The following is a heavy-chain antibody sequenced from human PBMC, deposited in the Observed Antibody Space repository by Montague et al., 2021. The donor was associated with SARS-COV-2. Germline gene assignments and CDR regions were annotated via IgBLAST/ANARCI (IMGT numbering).Heavy chain of an antibody. CDR2: ISISGST. CDR3: ARDIAVAGLFDY. V-gene: IGHV4-61*02. Sequence: TLSLTCTVSGGSISSGSYYWSWIRQPAGKGLEWIGRISISGSTNCNPSLKSRVTISVDTSKNRFSLKLSSVTAADTAVYYCARDIAVAGLFDYWGQGTLVTVSS. J-gene: IGHJ4*02. D-gene: IGHD6-19*01. CDR1: GGSISSGSYY.